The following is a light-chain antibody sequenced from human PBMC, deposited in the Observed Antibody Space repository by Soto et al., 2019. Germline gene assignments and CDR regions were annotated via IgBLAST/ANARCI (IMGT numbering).Light chain of an antibody. CDR2: EVS. CDR3: SSYTSSSIDYV. CDR1: SSDVGGYNY. Sequence: QSALTQPASVSGSPEQSITISCTGTSSDVGGYNYVSWYQQHPGKAPKLMIYEVSNRPSGVSNRFSGSKSGNTASLTISGLQAEDEAVYYCSSYTSSSIDYVFGTGTKVTVL. V-gene: IGLV2-14*01. J-gene: IGLJ1*01.